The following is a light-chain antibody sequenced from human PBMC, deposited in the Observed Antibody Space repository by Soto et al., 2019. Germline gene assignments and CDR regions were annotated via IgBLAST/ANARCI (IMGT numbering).Light chain of an antibody. V-gene: IGLV2-14*03. CDR3: SSYTTSNARQIV. J-gene: IGLJ1*01. Sequence: QSALTQPACVSGSPGQSITISCTGTSSDVGGYNYVSWYQHHPGKAPKLIIYDVSNRPSGVSNPFSGSKSGNTASLTISGLQPEDEADYYCSSYTTSNARQIVLGTGTRSPS. CDR2: DVS. CDR1: SSDVGGYNY.